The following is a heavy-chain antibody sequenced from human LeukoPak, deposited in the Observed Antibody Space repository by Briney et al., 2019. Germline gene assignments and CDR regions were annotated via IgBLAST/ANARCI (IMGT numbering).Heavy chain of an antibody. D-gene: IGHD6-13*01. CDR2: TYYRSKWYN. CDR1: GDTVSSNSAA. CDR3: ARKYSSTWYDALDI. J-gene: IGHJ3*02. Sequence: SQTLSLTCAISGDTVSSNSAAWNWIRQSPSRGLEWLGRTYYRSKWYNDYAASVKSRISINTDTSKNHFSLQLNSVTPEDTAVYYCARKYSSTWYDALDIWGQGTMVTVSS. V-gene: IGHV6-1*01.